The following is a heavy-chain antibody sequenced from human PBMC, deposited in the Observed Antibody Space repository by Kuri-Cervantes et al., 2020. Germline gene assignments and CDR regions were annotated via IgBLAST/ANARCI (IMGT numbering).Heavy chain of an antibody. J-gene: IGHJ3*02. D-gene: IGHD3-22*01. CDR1: GYTSTGYY. CDR2: INPNSGGT. CDR3: TRADPGYYYDQKGYAFDI. Sequence: ASVKVSCKASGYTSTGYYMHWVRQAPGQGLEWMGWINPNSGGTNYAQKFQGRVTITTDESTSTAYMELSSLRSEDTAVYFCTRADPGYYYDQKGYAFDIWGQGTMVTVSS. V-gene: IGHV1-2*02.